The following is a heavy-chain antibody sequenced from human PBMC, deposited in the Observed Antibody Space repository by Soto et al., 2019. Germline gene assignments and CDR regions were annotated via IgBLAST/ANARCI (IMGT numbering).Heavy chain of an antibody. V-gene: IGHV3-30-3*01. J-gene: IGHJ6*02. CDR3: ARAVDQGIAAPVYYSYGMDV. CDR1: GFTFSSYA. CDR2: ISYDGSNK. D-gene: IGHD6-13*01. Sequence: GGSLRLSCAASGFTFSSYAMHWVRQAPGKGLEWVAVISYDGSNKYYADSVKGRFTISRDNSKNTLYLQMNSLRAEDTAVYYCARAVDQGIAAPVYYSYGMDVWGQGTAVTVSS.